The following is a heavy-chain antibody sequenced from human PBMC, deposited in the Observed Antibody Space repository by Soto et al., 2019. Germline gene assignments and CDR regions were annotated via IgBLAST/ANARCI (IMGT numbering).Heavy chain of an antibody. CDR3: ARAGYSYGYYFDY. V-gene: IGHV4-30-4*08. D-gene: IGHD5-18*01. CDR1: GGSITSGGHY. CDR2: IYYSGST. Sequence: SETLSLTCSVSGGSITSGGHYWGWIRQPPGKGLEWIGYIYYSGSTYYNPSLKSRVTISVDTSKNEFSLKLSSVTAADTAVYYCARAGYSYGYYFDYWGQGTLVTVSS. J-gene: IGHJ4*02.